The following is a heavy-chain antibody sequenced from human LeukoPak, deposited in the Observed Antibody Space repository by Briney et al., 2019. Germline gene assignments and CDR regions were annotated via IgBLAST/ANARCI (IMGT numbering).Heavy chain of an antibody. Sequence: SQTLSLTCTVSGGSISSGGYYWSWIRQHPGKGLEWIGYIYYSGSTYYNPSLKSRVTILVDTSKNQFSLKLNSVTAADTAVYYCARDHRSNFYDSRMGYFDYWGQGALVTVSS. J-gene: IGHJ4*02. CDR1: GGSISSGGYY. CDR2: IYYSGST. V-gene: IGHV4-31*03. D-gene: IGHD3-22*01. CDR3: ARDHRSNFYDSRMGYFDY.